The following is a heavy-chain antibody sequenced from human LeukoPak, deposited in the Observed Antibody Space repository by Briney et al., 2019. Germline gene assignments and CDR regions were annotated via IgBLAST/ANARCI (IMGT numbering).Heavy chain of an antibody. CDR3: ARARWITIFGVANYYFDY. Sequence: SETLSLTCTVSGGSISSSSYYWGWIRQPPGMGLEWIGNIYYSGSTNYNPSLKSRVTISVDTSKNQFSLKLSSVTAADTAVYYCARARWITIFGVANYYFDYWGQGTLVTVSS. J-gene: IGHJ4*02. V-gene: IGHV4-39*07. D-gene: IGHD3-3*01. CDR1: GGSISSSSYY. CDR2: IYYSGST.